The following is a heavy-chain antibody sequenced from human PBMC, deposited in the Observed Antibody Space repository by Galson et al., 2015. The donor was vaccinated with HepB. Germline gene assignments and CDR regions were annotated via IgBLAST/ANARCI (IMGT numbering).Heavy chain of an antibody. V-gene: IGHV3-53*01. CDR1: GFTVSSNY. CDR2: IYSGGST. Sequence: SLRLFCAASGFTVSSNYMSWVRQAPGKGLEWVSLIYSGGSTYYADSVKGRLTISRDNYKNTLYLQMNSLRAEDTAVYYCATVPSAEYFHHWGQGTPVTVSS. J-gene: IGHJ1*01. D-gene: IGHD6-6*01. CDR3: ATVPSAEYFHH.